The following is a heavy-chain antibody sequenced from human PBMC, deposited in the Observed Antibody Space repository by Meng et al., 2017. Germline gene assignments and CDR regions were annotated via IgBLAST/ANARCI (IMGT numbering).Heavy chain of an antibody. Sequence: ASVKVSCKVSGYTLTELSMHWVRQAPGKGLEWMGGFDPEDGETIYAQKFQGRVTMTEDTSTDTAYMELSSLRSEDTALYYCAVSLSRVGAFDIWGQGTMVTVSS. D-gene: IGHD2/OR15-2a*01. CDR3: AVSLSRVGAFDI. CDR2: FDPEDGET. V-gene: IGHV1-24*01. CDR1: GYTLTELS. J-gene: IGHJ3*02.